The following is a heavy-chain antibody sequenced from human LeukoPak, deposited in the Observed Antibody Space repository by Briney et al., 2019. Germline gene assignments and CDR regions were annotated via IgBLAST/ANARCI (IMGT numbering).Heavy chain of an antibody. CDR1: GGSVSRSPYY. D-gene: IGHD1-14*01. Sequence: ASETLSLTCTVSGGSVSRSPYYWGWIRLPPGKGLEWIGEINHSGSTNYNPSLKSRVTISVDTSKNQFSLKLSSVTAADTAVYYCARHRIVLRRYFDYWGQGTLVTVSS. CDR2: INHSGST. J-gene: IGHJ4*02. V-gene: IGHV4-39*01. CDR3: ARHRIVLRRYFDY.